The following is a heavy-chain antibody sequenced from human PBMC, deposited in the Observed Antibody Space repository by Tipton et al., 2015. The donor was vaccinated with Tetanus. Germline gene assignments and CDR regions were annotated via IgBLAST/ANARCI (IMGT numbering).Heavy chain of an antibody. V-gene: IGHV4-61*01. Sequence: TLSLTCTVSGDSVSTGNFYWSWIRQPPGKGLEWIAYIFHSGSTNYSPSLKSRVAISMDTSKNRISLKLSSVTAADTAVYYCARRSYCSSSRCFDAFDLWGQGTMVTVSS. CDR2: IFHSGST. CDR3: ARRSYCSSSRCFDAFDL. D-gene: IGHD2-2*01. J-gene: IGHJ3*01. CDR1: GDSVSTGNFY.